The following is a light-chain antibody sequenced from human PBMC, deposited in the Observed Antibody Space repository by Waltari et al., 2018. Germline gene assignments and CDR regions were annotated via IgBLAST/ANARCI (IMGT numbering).Light chain of an antibody. CDR1: SPNTGSIT. CDR3: AAWDDSLNGDVV. V-gene: IGLV1-44*01. CDR2: SNN. J-gene: IGLJ2*01. Sequence: QSVLPQPPSASGTPGQRVPLSCSAGSPNTGSITLNCSQQLPGTAPKLLIYSNNQRPSGVPDRFSGSKSGTSASLAISGLQSEDEADYYCAAWDDSLNGDVVFGGGTKLTVL.